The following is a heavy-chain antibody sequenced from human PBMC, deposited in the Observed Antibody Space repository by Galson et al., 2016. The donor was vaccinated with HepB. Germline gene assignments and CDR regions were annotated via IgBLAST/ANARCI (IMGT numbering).Heavy chain of an antibody. CDR1: GDTFRDYA. CDR2: IIPSFGTP. J-gene: IGHJ2*01. CDR3: ARGKGKFCYFDV. Sequence: SVKVSCKASGDTFRDYAFSWVRQAPGQGLEWMGDIIPSFGTPTYAQKFQGRVTISAGELTTTAYMELSNLRSEDTAVYYCARGKGKFCYFDVWGRGSLVTVSS. V-gene: IGHV1-69*13.